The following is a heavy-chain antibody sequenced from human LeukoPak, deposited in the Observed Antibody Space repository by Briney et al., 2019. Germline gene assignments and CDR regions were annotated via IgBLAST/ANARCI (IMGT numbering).Heavy chain of an antibody. D-gene: IGHD3-16*01. CDR1: GYTFTSYY. V-gene: IGHV1-46*01. Sequence: ASVKVSCKASGYTFTSYYIHWVRQAPGQGLEWVGIISPSGGSTTYAQKFQGRVTMTRDTSTSTVYMELSSLRSEDTAVYYCAREPYLQYYGMDVWGQGTTVTVSS. CDR2: ISPSGGST. J-gene: IGHJ6*02. CDR3: AREPYLQYYGMDV.